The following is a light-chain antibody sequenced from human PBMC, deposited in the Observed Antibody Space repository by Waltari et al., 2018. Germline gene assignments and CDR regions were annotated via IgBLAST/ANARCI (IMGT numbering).Light chain of an antibody. Sequence: QAGLTQPPSVSKGLRQTATLTCTGNRNNVGPHGSAWLQQHQGHPPKLLSYRNDNRPSRISERFSASRSGDTASLTITGLQPEDEADYYCSAWDSSLSAWVFGGGTKLTVL. J-gene: IGLJ3*02. CDR3: SAWDSSLSAWV. CDR1: RNNVGPHG. V-gene: IGLV10-54*04. CDR2: RND.